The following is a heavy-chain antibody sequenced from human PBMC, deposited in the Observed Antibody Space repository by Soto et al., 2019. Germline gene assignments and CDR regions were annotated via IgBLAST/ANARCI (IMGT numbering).Heavy chain of an antibody. Sequence: QVQLQESGPGLVKPSQTLSLTCSVSGASISSGGYYWTWIRQHPGKGLEWIGYIYYGGSTYYNPSLRSRVAISVDTSRNQFSLKLSSVAAADTAVYYCARVLSTDSSDDYWGQGTLVTVSS. J-gene: IGHJ4*02. CDR3: ARVLSTDSSDDY. V-gene: IGHV4-31*03. CDR1: GASISSGGYY. CDR2: IYYGGST. D-gene: IGHD3-16*02.